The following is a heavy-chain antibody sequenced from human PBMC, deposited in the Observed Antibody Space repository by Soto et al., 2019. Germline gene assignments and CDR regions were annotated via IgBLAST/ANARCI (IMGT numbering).Heavy chain of an antibody. V-gene: IGHV3-30-3*01. CDR2: ITYDGSNK. Sequence: QVQLVESGGGVVQPGRSLRLSCAASGFTFRSFAMHWVRQAPGKGLEWVAVITYDGSNKYYADSVKGRFTISRDNSKRTVFLQMNTLRAEDTAVYSCARSQSQGIGEIWGLDHWGQGTLVTVSS. CDR3: ARSQSQGIGEIWGLDH. J-gene: IGHJ4*02. CDR1: GFTFRSFA. D-gene: IGHD3-16*01.